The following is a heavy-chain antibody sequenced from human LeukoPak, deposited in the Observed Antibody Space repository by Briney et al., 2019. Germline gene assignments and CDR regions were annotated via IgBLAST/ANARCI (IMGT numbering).Heavy chain of an antibody. Sequence: PGGSLRLSCAASGFTFDDYAMHWVRRAPGKGLEWVSGISGNSGSIGYADSVKGRFTISRDNAKNPLYLQMNSLRAEDTAVYYCARAGWEAELLWFGGFDYWGQGTLVTVSS. J-gene: IGHJ4*02. CDR2: ISGNSGSI. CDR3: ARAGWEAELLWFGGFDY. V-gene: IGHV3-9*01. D-gene: IGHD3-10*01. CDR1: GFTFDDYA.